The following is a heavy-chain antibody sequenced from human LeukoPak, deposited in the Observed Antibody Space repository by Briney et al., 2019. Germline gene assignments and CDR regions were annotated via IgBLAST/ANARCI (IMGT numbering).Heavy chain of an antibody. CDR2: INHSGST. CDR3: ARGPRYFWSGYSLYYFDY. CDR1: GGSISSGGYY. J-gene: IGHJ4*02. Sequence: SQTLSLTCTVSGGSISSGGYYWSWIRQPPGKGLEWIGEINHSGSTNYNPSLKSRVTISVDTSKNQFPLKLSSVTAADTAVYYCARGPRYFWSGYSLYYFDYWGQGTLVTVSS. D-gene: IGHD3-3*01. V-gene: IGHV4-39*06.